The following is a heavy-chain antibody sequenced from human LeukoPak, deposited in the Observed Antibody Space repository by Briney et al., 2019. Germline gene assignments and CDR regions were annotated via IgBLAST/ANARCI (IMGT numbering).Heavy chain of an antibody. CDR2: MNPNSGNT. V-gene: IGHV1-8*01. Sequence: ASVKVSCEASGYTFTAYDINWVRQATGQGLEWMGWMNPNSGNTGYAQKFHGSVTITRNTSISTAYMDFSNLRPEDTAVYYCARGKAGDSGGHRAFDIWGQRTMVTVSS. J-gene: IGHJ3*02. D-gene: IGHD2-15*01. CDR3: ARGKAGDSGGHRAFDI. CDR1: GYTFTAYD.